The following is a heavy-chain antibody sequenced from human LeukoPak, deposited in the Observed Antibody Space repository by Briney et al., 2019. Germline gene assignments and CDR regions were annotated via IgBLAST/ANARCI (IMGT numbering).Heavy chain of an antibody. CDR3: AKDDGDYGFDY. V-gene: IGHV3-30*18. Sequence: GRSLRLSCAASGFTFSSYGMHWVRQAPGKGLEWVAVISYDGSNKYYADSVKGRFTISRDNSKNTLYLQMNSLRAEDTALYYCAKDDGDYGFDYWGQGTLVTVSS. CDR2: ISYDGSNK. D-gene: IGHD4-17*01. CDR1: GFTFSSYG. J-gene: IGHJ4*02.